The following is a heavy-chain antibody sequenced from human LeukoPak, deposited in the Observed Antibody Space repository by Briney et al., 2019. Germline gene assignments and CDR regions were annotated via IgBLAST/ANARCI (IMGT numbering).Heavy chain of an antibody. CDR1: GYTFTSYG. J-gene: IGHJ5*02. D-gene: IGHD2-15*01. V-gene: IGHV1-18*01. CDR2: ISAYNGNT. Sequence: GASVKVSCKASGYTFTSYGISWVRQAPGQGLEWMGWISAYNGNTNYAQKLQGRVTMTTDTSTSTAYMELRSLRSDDTAVYYCARDSSGYCSGGSCHVWFDPWGQGTLVTVSS. CDR3: ARDSSGYCSGGSCHVWFDP.